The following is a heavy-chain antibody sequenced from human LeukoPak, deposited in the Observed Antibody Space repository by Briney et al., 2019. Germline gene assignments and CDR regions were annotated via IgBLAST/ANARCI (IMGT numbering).Heavy chain of an antibody. D-gene: IGHD5-12*01. CDR2: ISAYNGNT. CDR3: ARYSGYDLIIGHDF. Sequence: ASVKVSCKASGYTFTSYGISWVRQAPGQGLEWMGWISAYNGNTNYAQKLQGRVTMTTDTSTSTAYMELRSLRSEDTAVYYCARYSGYDLIIGHDFWGQGTLVTVSS. J-gene: IGHJ4*02. V-gene: IGHV1-18*01. CDR1: GYTFTSYG.